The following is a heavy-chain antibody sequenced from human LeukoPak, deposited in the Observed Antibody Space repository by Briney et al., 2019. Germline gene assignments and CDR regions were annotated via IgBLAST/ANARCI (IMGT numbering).Heavy chain of an antibody. CDR3: ARNVGSGYYYYFDY. Sequence: GGSLRLSCAASGFTFDDYGMSWVRQAPGKGLEWVSGINWNGGSTGYADSVKGRFTISRDNAKNSLYVQMNSLRPEDTALYYCARNVGSGYYYYFDYWGQGTLVTVSS. J-gene: IGHJ4*02. CDR1: GFTFDDYG. D-gene: IGHD3-22*01. V-gene: IGHV3-20*04. CDR2: INWNGGST.